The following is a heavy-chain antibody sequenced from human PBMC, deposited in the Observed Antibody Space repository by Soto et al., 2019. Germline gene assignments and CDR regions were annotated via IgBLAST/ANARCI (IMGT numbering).Heavy chain of an antibody. D-gene: IGHD5-12*01. CDR2: IYHSGSA. CDR3: ARQYSGYRKIYYLDY. V-gene: IGHV4-31*03. CDR1: GGSIRSGGYY. Sequence: SETLSLTCTVSGGSIRSGGYYWSWVRLRPGRGLEWLGHIYHSGSASFNPSLKTRVTISVDTSKNQFSLNLTSVTAADTALYYCARQYSGYRKIYYLDYWGQGAQVTVSS. J-gene: IGHJ4*02.